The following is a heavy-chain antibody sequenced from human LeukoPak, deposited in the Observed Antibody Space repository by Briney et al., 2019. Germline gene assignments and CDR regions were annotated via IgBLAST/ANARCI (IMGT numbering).Heavy chain of an antibody. V-gene: IGHV3-48*01. J-gene: IGHJ4*02. D-gene: IGHD2-8*01. CDR3: ARGRTWLEY. CDR1: GFTFSIYT. CDR2: ISSDGTTT. Sequence: HSGGSLRLSCAASGFTFSIYTMNWVRQAPGKGLEWVSYISSDGTTTYYADSVKGRFTISRDNAKNSLYLQMNNLRAEDTAVYYCARGRTWLEYWGQGTLVTVSS.